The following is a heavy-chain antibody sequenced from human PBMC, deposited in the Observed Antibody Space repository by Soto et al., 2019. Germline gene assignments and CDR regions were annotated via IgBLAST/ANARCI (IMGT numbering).Heavy chain of an antibody. V-gene: IGHV4-31*03. Sequence: PSETLSLTCTVSGGSISSCGYYWSWIRQHPGKGLEWIGYIYYSGSAYYNPSLKSRVTISVDTSKNQFSLKLSSVTAADTAVYYCAREGYDFWSGLIDYCGQGTLVIGSS. CDR3: AREGYDFWSGLIDY. J-gene: IGHJ4*02. D-gene: IGHD3-3*01. CDR2: IYYSGSA. CDR1: GGSISSCGYY.